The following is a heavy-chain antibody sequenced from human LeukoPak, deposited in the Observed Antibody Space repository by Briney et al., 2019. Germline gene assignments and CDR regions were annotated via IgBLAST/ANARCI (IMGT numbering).Heavy chain of an antibody. J-gene: IGHJ4*02. CDR3: ARLDGSGRGYFDY. Sequence: PSETLSLTCAVYGGAFSDYYWTWIRQRPGKGLGWIGEINHSGSTNYSPPLNSRVTISVDTSKNQFSLKLSSVTAADTAVYYCARLDGSGRGYFDYWGQGTLVTVSS. CDR1: GGAFSDYY. CDR2: INHSGST. D-gene: IGHD3-10*01. V-gene: IGHV4-34*01.